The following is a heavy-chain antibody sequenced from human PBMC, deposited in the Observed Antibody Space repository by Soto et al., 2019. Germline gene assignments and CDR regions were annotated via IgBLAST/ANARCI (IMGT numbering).Heavy chain of an antibody. Sequence: EVQLVESGGGLVQPGGSLKLSCAASGFTFSGSAMHWVRQASGKGLEGVGGIRSKANSYATEYAASVKGRFTISRDDSKNTAYLQMNSLKTEETAVYYCTRHGRGQFENDDFWSGYQYYYYYGMDVWGQGTTVTVSS. J-gene: IGHJ6*02. V-gene: IGHV3-73*02. CDR3: TRHGRGQFENDDFWSGYQYYYYYGMDV. CDR2: IRSKANSYAT. CDR1: GFTFSGSA. D-gene: IGHD3-3*01.